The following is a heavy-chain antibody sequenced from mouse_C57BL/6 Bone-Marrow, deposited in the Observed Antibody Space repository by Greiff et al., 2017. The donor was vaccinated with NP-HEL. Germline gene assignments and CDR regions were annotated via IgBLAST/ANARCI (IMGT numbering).Heavy chain of an antibody. CDR1: GYTFTNYW. Sequence: QVQLQQSGAELVRPGTSVKMSCKASGYTFTNYWIGWAKQRPGHGLAWIGDIYPGGGYTNYNEKFKGKATLTADKSSSTAYMQFSSLTSEDSAIYYCARSYYDYPSGFAYWGQGTLVTVSA. CDR2: IYPGGGYT. D-gene: IGHD2-4*01. CDR3: ARSYYDYPSGFAY. J-gene: IGHJ3*01. V-gene: IGHV1-63*01.